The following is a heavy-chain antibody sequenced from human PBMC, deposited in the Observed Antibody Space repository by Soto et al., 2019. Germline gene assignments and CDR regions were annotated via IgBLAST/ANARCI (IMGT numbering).Heavy chain of an antibody. Sequence: QVQLVQSGAEVKKPGSSVKVSCKASGGTFNRYAISWLRQAPGQGPEWMGGITPMFGIANYAQKFQGRVTIPXVERTXXVHMELRRLTCEDTAVYYCAQTLGSAVAGPGRFDLWGRGTRVIVSS. V-gene: IGHV1-69*05. CDR3: AQTLGSAVAGPGRFDL. J-gene: IGHJ2*01. CDR1: GGTFNRYA. CDR2: ITPMFGIA. D-gene: IGHD6-19*01.